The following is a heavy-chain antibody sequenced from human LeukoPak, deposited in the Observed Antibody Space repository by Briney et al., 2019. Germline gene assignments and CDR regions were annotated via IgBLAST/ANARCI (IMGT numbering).Heavy chain of an antibody. Sequence: SETLSLTCTVSDYSISSGYGYYWSWIRQPPGKGLEWIGNIYYSGSTNYNPSLKSRVTISVDTSKNQFSLKLSSVTAADTAVYYCTRGSIAYYYMDVWGKGTTVTISS. J-gene: IGHJ6*03. D-gene: IGHD3-22*01. CDR3: TRGSIAYYYMDV. V-gene: IGHV4-61*08. CDR1: DYSISSGYGYY. CDR2: IYYSGST.